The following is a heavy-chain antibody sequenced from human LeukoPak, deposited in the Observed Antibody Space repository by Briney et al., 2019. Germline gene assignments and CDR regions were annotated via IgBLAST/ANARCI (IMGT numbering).Heavy chain of an antibody. J-gene: IGHJ4*02. Sequence: PGGSLRLSCAASGFTFSSYAMSWVRQAPGKGLEWVSGINWNGGSTGYADSVKGRFTVSRDNAKNSLYLQMNSLRAEDTALYYCARSYYDYVWGSYRYFDYWGQGTLVTVSS. CDR1: GFTFSSYA. D-gene: IGHD3-16*01. CDR2: INWNGGST. V-gene: IGHV3-20*04. CDR3: ARSYYDYVWGSYRYFDY.